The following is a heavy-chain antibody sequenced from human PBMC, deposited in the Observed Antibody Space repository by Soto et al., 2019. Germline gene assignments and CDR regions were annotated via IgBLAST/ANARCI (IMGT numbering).Heavy chain of an antibody. CDR2: INHSGST. J-gene: IGHJ6*04. Sequence: SETLSLTCAVYGGSFSGYYWSWIRQPPGKGLEWIGEINHSGSTNYNPSLKSRVTISVDTSKNQFSLKLSSVTAADTAVYYCASGGILTGYWSYYYGMDVWGKGTKGTVSS. D-gene: IGHD3-9*01. CDR3: ASGGILTGYWSYYYGMDV. V-gene: IGHV4-34*01. CDR1: GGSFSGYY.